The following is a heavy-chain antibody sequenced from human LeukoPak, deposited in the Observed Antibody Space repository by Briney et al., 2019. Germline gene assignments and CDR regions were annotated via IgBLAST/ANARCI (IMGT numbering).Heavy chain of an antibody. CDR3: ARAGYSSSWYYFDY. J-gene: IGHJ4*02. Sequence: GGSLRLSCAASGFTFSSYSMNWVRQAPGKGLEWVSYISSSGSTIYYADSVKGRFTISRDNAKNSLYLQMNSLRAEDTAVYYCARAGYSSSWYYFDYWGQGTLVTVSS. V-gene: IGHV3-48*04. D-gene: IGHD6-13*01. CDR1: GFTFSSYS. CDR2: ISSSGSTI.